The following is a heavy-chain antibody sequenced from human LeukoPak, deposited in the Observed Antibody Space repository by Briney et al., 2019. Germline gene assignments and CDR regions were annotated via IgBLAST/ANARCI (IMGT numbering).Heavy chain of an antibody. CDR2: IYPGDSDT. D-gene: IGHD2-21*02. CDR1: GYSFTSYW. Sequence: GESLKISCKGSGYSFTSYWIGWVRQMPGKGLEWMGIIYPGDSDTRYSPSFQGQVTISADKSISTAYLQWSSLKASDTAMYYCARSAYCGGDCPRSGYYFDYWGQGTLVTVSS. CDR3: ARSAYCGGDCPRSGYYFDY. J-gene: IGHJ4*02. V-gene: IGHV5-51*01.